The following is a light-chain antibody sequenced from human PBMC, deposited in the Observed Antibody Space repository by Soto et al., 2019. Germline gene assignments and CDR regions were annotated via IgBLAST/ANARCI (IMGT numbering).Light chain of an antibody. CDR1: QGITNS. Sequence: DIQLTQSQSFLSASIGDRVTITCRASQGITNSLAWYQHQPGKAPNLLIYAASTLQGGAPSRFSGSGSGTDAALTISSLQPEDFATYYCQQLTSNPLTFGGGTKVEIK. V-gene: IGKV1-9*01. CDR2: AAS. J-gene: IGKJ4*01. CDR3: QQLTSNPLT.